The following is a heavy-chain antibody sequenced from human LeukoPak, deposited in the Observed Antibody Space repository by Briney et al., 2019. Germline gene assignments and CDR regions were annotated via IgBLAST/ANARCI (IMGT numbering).Heavy chain of an antibody. CDR3: ASLIWGGGFDI. D-gene: IGHD3-16*01. J-gene: IGHJ3*02. Sequence: PGGSLRLSCTASGFTFSTYWMSRVRQAQGKGLEWVANIKQDGSEIYYVDSVKGRFTISRDNAKNSLYLQMNNLRAEDTAVYYCASLIWGGGFDIWGQGTMVTVSS. CDR2: IKQDGSEI. CDR1: GFTFSTYW. V-gene: IGHV3-7*01.